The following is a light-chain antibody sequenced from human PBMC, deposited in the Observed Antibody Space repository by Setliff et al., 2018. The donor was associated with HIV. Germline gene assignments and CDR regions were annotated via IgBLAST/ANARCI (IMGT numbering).Light chain of an antibody. J-gene: IGLJ3*02. Sequence: QAVVTQESSLAVSPGATVTLTCESSTGTVTSGHFPYWFQQKPGQAPRALIYNTDVKHSWTPARFSGSLLGGKAALTLSGAQPEDVAGYYCSLSYDNVRVFGGGPKVTVL. CDR1: TGTVTSGHF. CDR2: NTD. CDR3: SLSYDNVRV. V-gene: IGLV7-46*01.